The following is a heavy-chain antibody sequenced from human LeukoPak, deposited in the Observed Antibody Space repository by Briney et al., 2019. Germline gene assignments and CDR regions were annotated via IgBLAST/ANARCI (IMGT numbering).Heavy chain of an antibody. CDR3: ARGGRGVVVPAAIRDPSDFDY. CDR2: VTIGGSSR. Sequence: GGSLRLSCAASGFTLSNYAMAWVRQVPGKGPELVSVVTIGGSSRYYAVAVKGRFNISRDNAKNSLYLQMNSLRAEDTAVYYCARGGRGVVVPAAIRDPSDFDYWGQGTLVTVSS. J-gene: IGHJ4*02. CDR1: GFTLSNYA. D-gene: IGHD2-2*01. V-gene: IGHV3-23*03.